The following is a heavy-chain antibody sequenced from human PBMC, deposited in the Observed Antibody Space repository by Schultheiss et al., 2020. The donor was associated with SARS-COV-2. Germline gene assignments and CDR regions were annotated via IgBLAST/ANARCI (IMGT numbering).Heavy chain of an antibody. Sequence: ASVKVSCRASGYTFTHYYIQWVRQAPGQGLEWMGWINPNSGNTGYAQKFQGRVTMTTDTSTSTAYMELRSLRSDDTAVYYCALYDSSGGGGAFDIWGQGTMVTVSS. CDR1: GYTFTHYY. V-gene: IGHV1-8*01. J-gene: IGHJ3*02. D-gene: IGHD3-22*01. CDR2: INPNSGNT. CDR3: ALYDSSGGGGAFDI.